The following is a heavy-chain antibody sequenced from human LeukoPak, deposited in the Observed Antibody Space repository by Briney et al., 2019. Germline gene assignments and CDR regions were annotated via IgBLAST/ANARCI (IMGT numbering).Heavy chain of an antibody. Sequence: ASVKVSCKASGYTFTSCDINWVRQATGQGLEWMGWMNPNSGNTGYAQKFQDRVTMTRNTSISTAYMELSSLRSDDTAVYYCARGPPNWGYDYWGPGTLVTVSS. CDR3: ARGPPNWGYDY. CDR1: GYTFTSCD. V-gene: IGHV1-8*01. J-gene: IGHJ4*02. D-gene: IGHD7-27*01. CDR2: MNPNSGNT.